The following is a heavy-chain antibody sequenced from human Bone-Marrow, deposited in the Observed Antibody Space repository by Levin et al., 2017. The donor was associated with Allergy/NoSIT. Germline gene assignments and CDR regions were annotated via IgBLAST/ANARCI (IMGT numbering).Heavy chain of an antibody. Sequence: SQTLSLTCTVSGDSVSSGSYYWSWIRQSPGKALEWIGYMYYSGNTRSNPSLKSRMTMSLDTSKNHFSLKLTSVTAADTAVYYCARGGRERAFGYYGLDVWGQGTTVSVSS. CDR1: GDSVSSGSYY. J-gene: IGHJ6*02. D-gene: IGHD1-26*01. CDR3: ARGGRERAFGYYGLDV. V-gene: IGHV4-61*03. CDR2: MYYSGNT.